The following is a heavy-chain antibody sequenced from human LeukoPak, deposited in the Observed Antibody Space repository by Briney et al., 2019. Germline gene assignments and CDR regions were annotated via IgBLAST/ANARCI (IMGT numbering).Heavy chain of an antibody. CDR1: GYTFTSYY. V-gene: IGHV1-46*01. D-gene: IGHD6-6*01. Sequence: ASVTVSCKASGYTFTSYYMHWVRQAPGQGLEWMGIINPSGGSTSYAQKFQGRVTMTRDTSTSTVYMEPSSLRSEDTAVYYCAREKYSSSSDSYYYGMDVWGQGTTVTVSS. CDR2: INPSGGST. J-gene: IGHJ6*02. CDR3: AREKYSSSSDSYYYGMDV.